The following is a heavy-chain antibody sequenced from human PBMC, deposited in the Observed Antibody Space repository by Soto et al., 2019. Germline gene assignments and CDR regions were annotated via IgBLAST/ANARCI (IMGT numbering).Heavy chain of an antibody. V-gene: IGHV3-23*01. CDR3: AKCASKRWRRNGNFDY. CDR1: GFTFSSYA. Sequence: EVQLLESGGGLVQPGGSLRLSCAASGFTFSSYAMSWVRQAPGKGLEWVSAVSGSGGSTYYSDSVKGRFTISRDNSKNTLYLQLNSLTDEDTALYYCAKCASKRWRRNGNFDYWGRGTLVTVSS. CDR2: VSGSGGST. D-gene: IGHD1-1*01. J-gene: IGHJ4*02.